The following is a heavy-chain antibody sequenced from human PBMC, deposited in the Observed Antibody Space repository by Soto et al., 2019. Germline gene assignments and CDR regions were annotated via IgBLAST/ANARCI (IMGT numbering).Heavy chain of an antibody. D-gene: IGHD2-8*02. CDR1: GGSFSGYY. Sequence: QVQLQQWGAGLLKPSETLSLTCAVYGGSFSGYYWTWIRQPPGTGLEWIGEINHSGSTNYNPSLKSRVTRSVDTSKNQFSLKLTSVTDAETAVYYCARDKITGLFDYWGQGTLVTVSS. CDR3: ARDKITGLFDY. CDR2: INHSGST. J-gene: IGHJ4*02. V-gene: IGHV4-34*01.